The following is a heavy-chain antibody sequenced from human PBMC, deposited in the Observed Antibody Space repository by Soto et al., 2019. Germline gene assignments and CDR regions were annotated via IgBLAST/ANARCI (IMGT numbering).Heavy chain of an antibody. V-gene: IGHV3-49*03. CDR2: IRSKAYGGTT. Sequence: GGSLRLSCTASGFTFGDYAMSWFRQAPGKGLEWVGFIRSKAYGGTTEYAASVKGRFTISRDDSKSIAYLQMNSLKTEDTAVYYCTRDASGITMVRRDVWGKGTTVTVSS. CDR1: GFTFGDYA. J-gene: IGHJ6*04. D-gene: IGHD3-10*01. CDR3: TRDASGITMVRRDV.